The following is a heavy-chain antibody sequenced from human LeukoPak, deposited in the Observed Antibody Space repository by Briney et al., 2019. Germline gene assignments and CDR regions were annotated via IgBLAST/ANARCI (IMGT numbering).Heavy chain of an antibody. J-gene: IGHJ6*03. CDR2: IYYSGST. V-gene: IGHV4-4*02. Sequence: SETLSLTCTVSGDSIITNHWWSWVRQPPGKGLEWIGSIYYSGSTYYNPSLKSRVTISVDTSKNQFSLKLSSVTAADTAVYYCARLAGEYSSSWYAAFSYYYYYMDVWGKGTTVTVSS. D-gene: IGHD6-13*01. CDR1: GDSIITNHW. CDR3: ARLAGEYSSSWYAAFSYYYYYMDV.